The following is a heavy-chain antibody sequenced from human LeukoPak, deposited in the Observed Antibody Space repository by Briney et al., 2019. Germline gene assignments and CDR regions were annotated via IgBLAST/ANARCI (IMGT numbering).Heavy chain of an antibody. V-gene: IGHV1-2*02. J-gene: IGHJ3*02. Sequence: ASVKVSCKASGYTFTGYYMHWVRQAPGQGLEWMGWINPNSGGTNYAQKFQGRVTMTRDTSISTAYMELSRLRSDDTAVYYCARDRIPTGKRGGAFDIWGQGTMVTVSS. CDR3: ARDRIPTGKRGGAFDI. D-gene: IGHD3-10*01. CDR1: GYTFTGYY. CDR2: INPNSGGT.